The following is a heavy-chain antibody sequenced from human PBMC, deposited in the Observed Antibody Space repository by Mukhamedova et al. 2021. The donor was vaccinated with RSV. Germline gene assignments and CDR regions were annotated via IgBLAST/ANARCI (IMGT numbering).Heavy chain of an antibody. CDR2: GST. V-gene: IGHV4-31*02. J-gene: IGHJ3*02. Sequence: GSTYYNPSLKSRVTISVDTSKNQFSLKLSSVTAADTAVYYCASVYYYDSSGYYPGAFEIWGQGTMVNVSS. CDR3: ASVYYYDSSGYYPGAFEI. D-gene: IGHD3-22*01.